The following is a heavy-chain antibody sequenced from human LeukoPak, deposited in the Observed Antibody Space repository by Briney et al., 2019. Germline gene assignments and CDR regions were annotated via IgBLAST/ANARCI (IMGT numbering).Heavy chain of an antibody. D-gene: IGHD1/OR15-1a*01. CDR3: AKTGTTTMYYFDY. CDR1: GFAFSSYA. V-gene: IGHV3-23*01. CDR2: ISGSGGST. J-gene: IGHJ4*02. Sequence: PGGSLRLSCAASGFAFSSYAMSWVRQAPGKGLEGVSAISGSGGSTYYADSVKGRFTISRDNSKNTLYLQMNSLRAEDTAVYYCAKTGTTTMYYFDYWGQGTLVTVSS.